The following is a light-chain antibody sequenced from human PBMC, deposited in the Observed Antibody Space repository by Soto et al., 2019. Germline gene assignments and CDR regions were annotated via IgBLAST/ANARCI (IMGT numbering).Light chain of an antibody. CDR1: QSIDIY. J-gene: IGKJ1*01. CDR2: SAS. CDR3: QQSYSHPT. V-gene: IGKV1-39*01. Sequence: QLTQSPSSLSASVGDRVTITCQASQSIDIYLHWYQQKPGKAPKLLIYSASSSQRGVPSRFSGSGSGTDFTLTISSLQPEDSATYYCQQSYSHPTFGQGTKVEVK.